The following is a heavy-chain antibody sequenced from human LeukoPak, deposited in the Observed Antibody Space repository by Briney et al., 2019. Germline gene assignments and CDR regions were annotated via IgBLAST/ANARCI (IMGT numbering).Heavy chain of an antibody. D-gene: IGHD1-1*01. CDR1: GFTLSSYG. J-gene: IGHJ4*02. CDR3: ARVAYTWNDDY. CDR2: NWFDGGDK. Sequence: PGGSLRLSCAASGFTLSSYGMHWVRQTPGKGLEWVADNWFDGGDKRYADSVKGRFTISRDNSKNTLYLEMDSLRAEDTAIYYCARVAYTWNDDYWGQGTLVTVSS. V-gene: IGHV3-33*01.